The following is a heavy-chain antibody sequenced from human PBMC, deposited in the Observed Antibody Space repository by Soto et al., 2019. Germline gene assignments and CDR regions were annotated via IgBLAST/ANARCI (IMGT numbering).Heavy chain of an antibody. CDR1: EFTFSSYS. Sequence: EAQLVESGGGLVQPGGSLRLSCAASEFTFSSYSMNWVRQAPGNGLEWISYISSSSSTIYYADSVRGRFTISRDNAKNSLYLQMNSLGDEDTAVYDCARDSPPGWHFDYWGQGSLVTVSS. J-gene: IGHJ4*02. CDR2: ISSSSSTI. V-gene: IGHV3-48*02. CDR3: ARDSPPGWHFDY. D-gene: IGHD6-19*01.